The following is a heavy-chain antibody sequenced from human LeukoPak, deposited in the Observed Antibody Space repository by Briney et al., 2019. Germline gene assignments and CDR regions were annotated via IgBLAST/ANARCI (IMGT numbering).Heavy chain of an antibody. CDR2: VDHRGRT. D-gene: IGHD5-24*01. Sequence: PSETLSLTCTVSGGSVSSHYWSWIRQPPGKGLEWIGYVDHRGRTNSSPSLKSRVAASVDTSKNQISLKLMSVTAADTAVYYCARGSEIVRWVQFGGLDYWGLGTLVTVSS. CDR3: ARGSEIVRWVQFGGLDY. J-gene: IGHJ4*02. CDR1: GGSVSSHY. V-gene: IGHV4-59*02.